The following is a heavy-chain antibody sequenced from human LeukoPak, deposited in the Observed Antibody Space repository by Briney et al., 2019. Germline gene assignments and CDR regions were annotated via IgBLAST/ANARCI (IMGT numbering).Heavy chain of an antibody. V-gene: IGHV3-30*18. Sequence: PGGSLRLSCAASGFTFSSYGMHWVRQAPGKGLEWVAVISYDGSNKYYADSVKGRFTISRDNSKNTLYLQMNSLRAEDTAVYYCAKDLGWEGNAFDIWGQGTMVTVSS. D-gene: IGHD1-26*01. CDR2: ISYDGSNK. J-gene: IGHJ3*02. CDR1: GFTFSSYG. CDR3: AKDLGWEGNAFDI.